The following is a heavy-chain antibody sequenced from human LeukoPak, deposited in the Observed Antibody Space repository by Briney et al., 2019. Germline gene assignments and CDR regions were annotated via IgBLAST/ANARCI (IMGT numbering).Heavy chain of an antibody. D-gene: IGHD5-12*01. Sequence: PSETLSLTCTVSGGSISSYYRSWIRQPAGKGLEWIGRIHSSGSTNYNPSLKSRVTMSVDTSKNQFSLKLSSVTAADTAVYYCARDGSDYADYYYYYYMDVWGKGTTVTVPS. CDR1: GGSISSYY. J-gene: IGHJ6*03. CDR2: IHSSGST. V-gene: IGHV4-4*07. CDR3: ARDGSDYADYYYYYYMDV.